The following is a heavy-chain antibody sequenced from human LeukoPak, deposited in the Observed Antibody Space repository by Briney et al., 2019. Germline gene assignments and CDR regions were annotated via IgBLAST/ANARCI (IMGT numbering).Heavy chain of an antibody. CDR2: INSDSGGT. D-gene: IGHD6-13*01. Sequence: ASVKVSCKASGYTFTGHYMHWVRQAPGQGLEWMGWINSDSGGTKYAQKFQGSVIMTRVTSISTAYMELSRLKSDDTAVYYCARGRVYPWSDAFDIWGHGTKVTVSS. CDR1: GYTFTGHY. CDR3: ARGRVYPWSDAFDI. J-gene: IGHJ3*02. V-gene: IGHV1-2*02.